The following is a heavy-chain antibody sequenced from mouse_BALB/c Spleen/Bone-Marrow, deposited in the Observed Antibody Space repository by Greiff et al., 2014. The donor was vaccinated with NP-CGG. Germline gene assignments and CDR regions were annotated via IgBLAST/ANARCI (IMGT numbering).Heavy chain of an antibody. CDR1: GFNIKDTY. CDR2: IDPANGNT. V-gene: IGHV14-3*02. D-gene: IGHD2-4*01. CDR3: DSLDDYIY. J-gene: IGHJ3*01. Sequence: VQLVESGAELVKPGASAKLSCTASGFNIKDTYMHWVKQRPEQGLEWIGRIDPANGNTKYDPKFQGKATITADTSSNTAYLQLSSLTSEDSAVYYCDSLDDYIYWGEGTLVTVSA.